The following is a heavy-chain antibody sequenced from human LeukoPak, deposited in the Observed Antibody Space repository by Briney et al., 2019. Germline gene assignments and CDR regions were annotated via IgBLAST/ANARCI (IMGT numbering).Heavy chain of an antibody. D-gene: IGHD3-16*02. J-gene: IGHJ4*02. Sequence: SGGSLRLPCAASGFTFSSFAMSWVRQAPGKGLEWVSSISGSGESTYYADYVKGRFTVSRDNSKNTVNLQLNSLRAEDTAVYYCAKDAIGQYRPYYFDCWGQGTLVTVSS. CDR1: GFTFSSFA. CDR2: ISGSGEST. CDR3: AKDAIGQYRPYYFDC. V-gene: IGHV3-23*01.